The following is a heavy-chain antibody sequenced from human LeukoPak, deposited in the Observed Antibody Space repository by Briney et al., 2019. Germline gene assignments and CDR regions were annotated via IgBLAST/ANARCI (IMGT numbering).Heavy chain of an antibody. J-gene: IGHJ5*02. CDR3: AKETVVAPADDWFGP. CDR2: IHYTGRI. V-gene: IGHV4-59*01. Sequence: SETLSLTCSVSGGSIRGDYWSWIRQTPGKGLDGMGYIHYTGRISYNPSLKSRVTISLATSKNQSSLSPASVTAADTAVYYCAKETVVAPADDWFGPWGQGTLVTVSS. D-gene: IGHD2-21*01. CDR1: GGSIRGDY.